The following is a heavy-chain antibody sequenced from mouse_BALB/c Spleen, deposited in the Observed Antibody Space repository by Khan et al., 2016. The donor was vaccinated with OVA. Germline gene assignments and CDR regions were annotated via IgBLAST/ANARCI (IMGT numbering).Heavy chain of an antibody. Sequence: VQLQQPGPGLVKPSQSLSLTCTVTGYSITSDYAWNWIRQFPGNKLEWMGYISYSGSTTYNPSLKSRISITRDTSKDQFFLQLKSVTSEDTATXYCASELGRYYALDYWGQGTSVTVSS. D-gene: IGHD4-1*01. CDR3: ASELGRYYALDY. CDR1: GYSITSDYA. J-gene: IGHJ4*01. V-gene: IGHV3-2*02. CDR2: ISYSGST.